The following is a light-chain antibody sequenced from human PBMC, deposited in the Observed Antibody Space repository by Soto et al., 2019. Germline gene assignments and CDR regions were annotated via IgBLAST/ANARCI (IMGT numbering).Light chain of an antibody. J-gene: IGLJ1*01. CDR1: SSDVGGYNY. Sequence: QSALTQPASVSGSPGQSITISCTGTSSDVGGYNYVSWYQQHPGKSPKLMIYDVSNLPSGVSNRFSGSKSGNTASLTISGLKAEDEAAYYCSSYTSSSTLEVFGTGTKVTVL. CDR3: SSYTSSSTLEV. V-gene: IGLV2-14*01. CDR2: DVS.